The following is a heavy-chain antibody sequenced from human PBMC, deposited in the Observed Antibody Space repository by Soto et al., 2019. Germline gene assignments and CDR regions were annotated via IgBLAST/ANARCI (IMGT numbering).Heavy chain of an antibody. CDR1: GFSFRDSG. CDR2: ISATGGSI. CDR3: AKSVGYSYGYIFDY. V-gene: IGHV3-23*01. D-gene: IGHD5-18*01. Sequence: EVQVLESGGGLVQPGGSLRLSCAASGFSFRDSGMSWVRQAPGKGLEWVSTISATGGSIYYADSVKGRFTISRDNSDDTLYLQMNSLRAEVTALYYCAKSVGYSYGYIFDYWGQGTLVTVSS. J-gene: IGHJ4*02.